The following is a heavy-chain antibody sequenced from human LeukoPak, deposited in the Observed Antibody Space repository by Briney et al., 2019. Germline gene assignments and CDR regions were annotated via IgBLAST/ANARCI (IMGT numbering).Heavy chain of an antibody. J-gene: IGHJ4*02. CDR1: GGSISSSSYY. D-gene: IGHD3-22*01. Sequence: PSETLSLTCTVSGGSISSSSYYWGWIRQPAGKGLEWIGSIYYSGSTYYNPSLKSRVTISVDTSKNQFSLKLGSVTAADTAVYYCARHVGNYYDSSGCFDYWGQGTLVTVSS. V-gene: IGHV4-39*01. CDR3: ARHVGNYYDSSGCFDY. CDR2: IYYSGST.